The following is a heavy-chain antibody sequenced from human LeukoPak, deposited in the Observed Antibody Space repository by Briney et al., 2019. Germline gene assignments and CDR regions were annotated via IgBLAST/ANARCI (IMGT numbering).Heavy chain of an antibody. CDR1: GYSFTSYW. CDR2: IYPGDSDT. D-gene: IGHD3-10*01. Sequence: GESLKISCKGSGYSFTSYWIGWVRQMPGKGLGWMGIIYPGDSDTRNSPSFQGQVTISADKSISTAYLQWSSLKASDTAMYYCARHVGYYYGSGSPGGYYYYMDVWGKGTTVTISS. V-gene: IGHV5-51*01. CDR3: ARHVGYYYGSGSPGGYYYYMDV. J-gene: IGHJ6*03.